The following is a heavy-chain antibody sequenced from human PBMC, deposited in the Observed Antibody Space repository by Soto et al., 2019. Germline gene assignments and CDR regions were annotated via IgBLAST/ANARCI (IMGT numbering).Heavy chain of an antibody. Sequence: LRLSCAASGFTFSSYTMNWVRQAPGKGLEWFSSISISSTYIYYADSVKGRFTISRDNAKNSLFLQMNSLRAEDTAVYYCAGRHDFWSGYSSFGGLDVWGQGITVTVSS. CDR1: GFTFSSYT. CDR2: ISISSTYI. V-gene: IGHV3-21*06. J-gene: IGHJ6*02. CDR3: AGRHDFWSGYSSFGGLDV. D-gene: IGHD3-3*01.